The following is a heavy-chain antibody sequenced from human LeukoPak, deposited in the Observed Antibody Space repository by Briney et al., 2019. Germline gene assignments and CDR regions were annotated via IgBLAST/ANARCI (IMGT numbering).Heavy chain of an antibody. D-gene: IGHD6-6*01. CDR2: IYPGDSDT. V-gene: IGHV5-51*01. Sequence: GESLKISCKGSGYSFTTYWIGWVCQMPGKGLEWMGIIYPGDSDTRYSPSFQGQVTISADKSIGTAYLQWSSLKASDTAMYYCARTESYSSSSGLDYWGQGTLVTVSS. CDR1: GYSFTTYW. CDR3: ARTESYSSSSGLDY. J-gene: IGHJ4*02.